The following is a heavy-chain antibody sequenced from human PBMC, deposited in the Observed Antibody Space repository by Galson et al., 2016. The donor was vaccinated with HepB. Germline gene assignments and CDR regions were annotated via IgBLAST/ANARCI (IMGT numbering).Heavy chain of an antibody. D-gene: IGHD1-26*01. CDR3: ARHSGVSSVTYQGIDY. V-gene: IGHV4-39*01. J-gene: IGHJ4*02. CDR2: IHYSRST. CDR1: GGSISRSAYY. Sequence: SETLSLTCTVSGGSISRSAYYWGWIRQPPGKGLEWIGSIHYSRSTSYYASLKSRVTISVDTSKNQFSLNLRSVTAADTAVYYCARHSGVSSVTYQGIDYWGQGTLVTVSS.